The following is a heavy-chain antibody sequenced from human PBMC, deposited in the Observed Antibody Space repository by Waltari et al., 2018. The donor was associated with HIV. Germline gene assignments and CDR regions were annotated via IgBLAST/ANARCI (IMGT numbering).Heavy chain of an antibody. V-gene: IGHV3-53*01. Sequence: EVQLVESGGGLIQPGGSLRLSCAASGFTVSSNYMSGVRQAPGKGLEWVSVIYSGGSTYYADSVKGRFTISRDNSKNTLYLQMNSLRAEDTAVYYCAREDSSGYRLGAFDIWGQGTMVTVSS. D-gene: IGHD3-22*01. CDR3: AREDSSGYRLGAFDI. J-gene: IGHJ3*02. CDR1: GFTVSSNY. CDR2: IYSGGST.